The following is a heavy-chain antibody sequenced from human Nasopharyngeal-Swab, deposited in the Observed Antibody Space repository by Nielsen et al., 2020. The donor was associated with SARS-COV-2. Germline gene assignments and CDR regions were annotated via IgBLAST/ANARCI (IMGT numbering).Heavy chain of an antibody. Sequence: GESLKISCAASGFTFKNYGMHWVRQAPGKGLEWVAVTSPDGTNKYYADSVKGRFSISRDNSKNTLFLEMNSLRAADTAVYYCAKSMTTLIAYYYYGADVWGQGTTATVSS. CDR2: TSPDGTNK. J-gene: IGHJ6*02. CDR1: GFTFKNYG. V-gene: IGHV3-30*18. D-gene: IGHD4-11*01. CDR3: AKSMTTLIAYYYYGADV.